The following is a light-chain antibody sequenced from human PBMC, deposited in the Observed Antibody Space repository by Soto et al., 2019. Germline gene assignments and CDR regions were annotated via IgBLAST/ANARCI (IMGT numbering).Light chain of an antibody. CDR1: ETVRSSS. CDR2: GAV. V-gene: IGKV3-20*01. J-gene: IGKJ2*01. Sequence: EIALTQSPGTLSLSPGERATLSCRANETVRSSSLAWYQQKPGQAPRLLIYGAVNRASGIPDRFSGSGSGTDFTLTISRLEPEDVAVYYCQQYGSSLPNTFGQGTKVDIK. CDR3: QQYGSSLPNT.